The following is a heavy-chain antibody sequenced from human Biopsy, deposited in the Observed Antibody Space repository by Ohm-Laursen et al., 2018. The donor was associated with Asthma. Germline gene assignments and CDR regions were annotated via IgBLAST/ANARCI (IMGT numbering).Heavy chain of an antibody. V-gene: IGHV3-30*07. D-gene: IGHD3-16*02. Sequence: SLRLSCAASGFSFSNFAIHWVRQAPGKGLEWVGVISKDASTQDYADSVKGRFTISRDNSKNRLYLEMASLRAEDTAVYYCAREKVIESRGFQNWFDPWGQGTLVHVSS. J-gene: IGHJ5*02. CDR3: AREKVIESRGFQNWFDP. CDR2: ISKDASTQ. CDR1: GFSFSNFA.